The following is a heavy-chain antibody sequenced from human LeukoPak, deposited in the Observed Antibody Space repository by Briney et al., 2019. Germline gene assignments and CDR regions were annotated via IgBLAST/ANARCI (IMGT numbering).Heavy chain of an antibody. Sequence: GESLQISCQGSGSLFNSYWIGWVRQVPGKGLGWMGIIYPGDSDTRYSPSFQGQVTISADKSISTPYLQWSSLKASDTSMYYCAAGIIDAFDIWGQGTLVTVSS. CDR3: AAGIIDAFDI. D-gene: IGHD2/OR15-2a*01. J-gene: IGHJ3*02. CDR2: IYPGDSDT. CDR1: GSLFNSYW. V-gene: IGHV5-51*01.